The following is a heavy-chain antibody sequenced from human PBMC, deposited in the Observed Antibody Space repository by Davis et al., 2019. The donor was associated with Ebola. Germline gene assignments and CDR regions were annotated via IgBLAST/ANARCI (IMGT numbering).Heavy chain of an antibody. D-gene: IGHD1-14*01. J-gene: IGHJ4*02. CDR3: ARDVAGRAGY. CDR2: ISYDGSNK. Sequence: GESLKISCAASGFTFSSYGMHWVRQAPGKGLEWVAVISYDGSNKYYADSVKGRFTISRDNSKNTLYLQMNSLRAEDTAVYYCARDVAGRAGYWGQGTLVTVSS. V-gene: IGHV3-30*03. CDR1: GFTFSSYG.